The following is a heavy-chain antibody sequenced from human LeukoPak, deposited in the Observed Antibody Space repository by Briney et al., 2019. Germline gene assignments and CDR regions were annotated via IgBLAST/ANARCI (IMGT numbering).Heavy chain of an antibody. CDR3: AKDMMAIVGGTTSAFDM. D-gene: IGHD1-26*01. Sequence: PGGSLRLSCAAYGFTFSSYWMSWVRQAPGKGLEWVANIKQDGSVKYYVDSVKGRFTISRDNAKNSLFLQMNSLRAEDTALYYCAKDMMAIVGGTTSAFDMWGQGTMVTVSS. CDR1: GFTFSSYW. J-gene: IGHJ3*02. V-gene: IGHV3-7*03. CDR2: IKQDGSVK.